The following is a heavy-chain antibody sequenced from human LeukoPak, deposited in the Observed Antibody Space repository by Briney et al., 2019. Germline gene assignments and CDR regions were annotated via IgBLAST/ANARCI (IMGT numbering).Heavy chain of an antibody. Sequence: PGGSLRLSCAASGFTFSTYWMGWVRQAPGKGLEWVASINQDGSDTYYVDSVKGRFTISRDNAKNSLYMQMNSLRAEDTAVYYCARDRVVARPCLDYCGQGTLVTVSS. CDR1: GFTFSTYW. J-gene: IGHJ4*02. CDR3: ARDRVVARPCLDY. CDR2: INQDGSDT. V-gene: IGHV3-7*01. D-gene: IGHD6-6*01.